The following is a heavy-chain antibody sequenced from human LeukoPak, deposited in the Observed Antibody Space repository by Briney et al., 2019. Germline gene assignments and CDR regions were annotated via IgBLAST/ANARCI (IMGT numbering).Heavy chain of an antibody. J-gene: IGHJ4*02. Sequence: PSETLPLTCAVYGGSFSGYYWSWIRQPPGKGLEWVSAISGSGGSTYYADSVKGRFTISRDNSKNTLYLQMSSLRAEDTAVYYCAKDPAYYYDSSGYTYWGQGTLVTVSS. CDR3: AKDPAYYYDSSGYTY. D-gene: IGHD3-22*01. V-gene: IGHV3-23*01. CDR1: GGSFSGYY. CDR2: ISGSGGST.